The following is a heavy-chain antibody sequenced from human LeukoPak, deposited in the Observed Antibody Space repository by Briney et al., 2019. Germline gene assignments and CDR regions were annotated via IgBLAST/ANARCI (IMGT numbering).Heavy chain of an antibody. D-gene: IGHD6-6*01. V-gene: IGHV4-59*08. CDR2: VHYSGST. CDR3: ARHSSLQGYYFDY. CDR1: GDSISGYY. J-gene: IGHJ4*02. Sequence: PETLSLTCTVSGDSISGYYWSWIRQPPGKGLEWIGNVHYSGSTTYHPSLQSRVTISVDTSKKQFSLKLRSVTAADSAVYYCARHSSLQGYYFDYWGRGTLVTVSS.